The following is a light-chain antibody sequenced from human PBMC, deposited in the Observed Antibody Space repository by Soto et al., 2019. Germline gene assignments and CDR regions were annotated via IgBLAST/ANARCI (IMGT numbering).Light chain of an antibody. J-gene: IGKJ3*01. CDR1: QSVSSSY. V-gene: IGKV3-20*01. CDR3: QQYGSSAGFT. Sequence: EIVLTQSPGTLSLSPGERATLSCRASQSVSSSYLARYQQKPGQAPRLLIYGASSRATGIPDRFSGSGSGTDFTLTISRLEPEDFAVYYCQQYGSSAGFTFGPGTKVDIK. CDR2: GAS.